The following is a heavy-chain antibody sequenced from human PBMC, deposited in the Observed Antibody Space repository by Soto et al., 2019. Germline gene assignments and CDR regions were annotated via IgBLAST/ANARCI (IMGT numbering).Heavy chain of an antibody. V-gene: IGHV3-30*18. D-gene: IGHD6-19*01. CDR1: GFTFYIYA. CDR3: AKSVAAPIGGYYYYMDV. J-gene: IGHJ6*03. Sequence: QVQLVESGGGVVQPGRSLRLSCAASGFTFYIYAVHWVRQAPGKGLEWGAVISYDGSNEYYADSVKGRFTISRDNSKNTLYLQMNSLRAEDTAVYYCAKSVAAPIGGYYYYMDVWGKGTTVTVSS. CDR2: ISYDGSNE.